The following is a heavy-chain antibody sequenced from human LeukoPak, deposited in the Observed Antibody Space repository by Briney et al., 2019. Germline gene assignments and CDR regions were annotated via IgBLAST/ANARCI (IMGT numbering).Heavy chain of an antibody. CDR3: AKGGSWYDSSGSEGY. D-gene: IGHD3-22*01. J-gene: IGHJ4*02. CDR2: ISGSGGST. V-gene: IGHV3-23*01. CDR1: GFTFSSYG. Sequence: PGGSLRLSCAASGFTFSSYGMSWVRQAPGKGLEWVSAISGSGGSTYYADSVKGRFTISRDNSKNTLYLQMNSLRAEDTAVYYCAKGGSWYDSSGSEGYWGQGTLVTVSS.